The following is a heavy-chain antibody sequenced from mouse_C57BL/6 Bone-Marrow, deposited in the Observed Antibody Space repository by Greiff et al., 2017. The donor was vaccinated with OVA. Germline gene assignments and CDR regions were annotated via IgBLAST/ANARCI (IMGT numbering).Heavy chain of an antibody. V-gene: IGHV10-1*01. CDR1: GFSFNTYA. CDR3: VRTDQAWFAY. CDR2: IRSKSNNYAT. Sequence: EVQGVESGGGLVQPKGSLKLSCAASGFSFNTYAMNWVRQAPGKGLEWVARIRSKSNNYATYYADSVKDRFTISRDDSESMLYLQMNNLKTEDTAMYYCVRTDQAWFAYWGQGTLVTVSA. J-gene: IGHJ3*01.